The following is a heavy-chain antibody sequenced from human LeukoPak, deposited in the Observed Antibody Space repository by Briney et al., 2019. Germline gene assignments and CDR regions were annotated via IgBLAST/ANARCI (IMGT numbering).Heavy chain of an antibody. J-gene: IGHJ5*02. CDR3: ARFIVGATHWFDP. D-gene: IGHD1-26*01. V-gene: IGHV4-39*01. CDR2: IYYSGST. CDR1: DGSISSSSYY. Sequence: SEALSLTCTVSDGSISSSSYYWGWIRQPPGKGLEWIGSIYYSGSTYYNPSLKSRVTISVDTSKNQFSLKLSSVTAADTAVYYCARFIVGATHWFDPWGQGTLVTVSS.